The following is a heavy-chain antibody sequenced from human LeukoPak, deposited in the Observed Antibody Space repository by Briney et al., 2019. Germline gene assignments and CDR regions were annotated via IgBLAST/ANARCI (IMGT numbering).Heavy chain of an antibody. CDR2: IYYSGST. D-gene: IGHD3-22*01. CDR3: ARHIILSSGLFDY. V-gene: IGHV4-59*01. CDR1: GGSISSYY. J-gene: IGHJ4*02. Sequence: SETLSLTCTVSGGSISSYYWSWIRQPPGKGLEWIGYIYYSGSTNYNPSLKSRVTISADMSKNQFSLKLSSVTAADTAVYYCARHIILSSGLFDYGGQGTLVTVSS.